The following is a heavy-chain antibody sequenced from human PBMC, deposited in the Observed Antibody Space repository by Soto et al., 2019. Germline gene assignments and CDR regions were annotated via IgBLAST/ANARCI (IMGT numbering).Heavy chain of an antibody. D-gene: IGHD6-13*01. CDR2: INHSGST. V-gene: IGHV4-34*01. J-gene: IGHJ4*02. Sequence: PSETLSLTCAVYGGSFGGYYWSWIRQPPGMGLEWIGEINHSGSTNYNPSLKSRVTISVDTSKNQFSLKLSSVTAADTAVYYCAREIAAAGYFDYWGQGTLVTVSS. CDR3: AREIAAAGYFDY. CDR1: GGSFGGYY.